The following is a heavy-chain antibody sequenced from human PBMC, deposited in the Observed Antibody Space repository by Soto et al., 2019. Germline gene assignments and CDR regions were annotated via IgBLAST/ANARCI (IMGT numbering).Heavy chain of an antibody. CDR1: GFTFSSYG. D-gene: IGHD6-6*01. J-gene: IGHJ6*02. CDR3: ARDVARYSSSSRGMDV. Sequence: GGSLRLSCAASGFTFSSYGMHWVRQAPGKGLEWVAVIWYDGSNKYYADSVKGRFTISRDNSKNTLYLQMNSLRAEDTAVYYCARDVARYSSSSRGMDVWGQGTTVTVSS. V-gene: IGHV3-33*01. CDR2: IWYDGSNK.